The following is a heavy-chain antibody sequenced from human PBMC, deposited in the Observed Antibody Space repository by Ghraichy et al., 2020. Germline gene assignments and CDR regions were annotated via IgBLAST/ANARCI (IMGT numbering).Heavy chain of an antibody. CDR3: ARMDFWSGYYPNFDY. V-gene: IGHV4-59*01. Sequence: SETLSLTCTVSGGSISSYYWSWIRQPPGKGLEWIGYIYYSGSTNYNPSLKSRVTISVDTSKNQFSLKLSSVTAADTAVYYCARMDFWSGYYPNFDYWGQGTLVTVSS. CDR2: IYYSGST. CDR1: GGSISSYY. D-gene: IGHD3-3*01. J-gene: IGHJ4*02.